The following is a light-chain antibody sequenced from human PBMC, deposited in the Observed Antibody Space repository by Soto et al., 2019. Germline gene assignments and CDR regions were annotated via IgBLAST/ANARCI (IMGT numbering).Light chain of an antibody. CDR3: KPYNNWPPWT. CDR2: GAS. Sequence: EIVVTQTQATLSVSPGERATLSCRASQSVSSNLAWYQQKPGQAPRLLIYGASTRATGIPARFSGSGSGTEFTLTISSLQSEDFAVYYCKPYNNWPPWTFGQGTMVDI. CDR1: QSVSSN. J-gene: IGKJ1*01. V-gene: IGKV3-15*01.